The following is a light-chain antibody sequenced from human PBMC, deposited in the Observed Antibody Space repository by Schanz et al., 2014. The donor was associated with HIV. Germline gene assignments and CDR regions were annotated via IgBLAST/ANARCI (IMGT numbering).Light chain of an antibody. CDR1: HDINKY. V-gene: IGKV1-33*01. CDR3: QQYEDLPVT. J-gene: IGKJ4*01. Sequence: DIQMTQSPSSLSASVGVRVTITCQASHDINKYLNWYQQKPGKAPNPVIYDASKLETGVPSRFSGSGSGTNFTFTITSLQPEDIATYFCQQYEDLPVTFGGGTKVEVK. CDR2: DAS.